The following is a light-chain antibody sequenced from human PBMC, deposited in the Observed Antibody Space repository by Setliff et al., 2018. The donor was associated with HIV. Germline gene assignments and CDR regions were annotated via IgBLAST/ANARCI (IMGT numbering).Light chain of an antibody. CDR3: SSYTSSSTRV. V-gene: IGLV2-14*01. CDR1: DSDVCGYNY. Sequence: QSALAQPASVSGSPGQSITIACTGADSDVCGYNYVSSYQHHPGKAPKLMIYEVSNRPSGVSNRFSGSKSGNTASLTISGLQTEDEGDYYCSSYTSSSTRVFGTGTRSPA. J-gene: IGLJ1*01. CDR2: EVS.